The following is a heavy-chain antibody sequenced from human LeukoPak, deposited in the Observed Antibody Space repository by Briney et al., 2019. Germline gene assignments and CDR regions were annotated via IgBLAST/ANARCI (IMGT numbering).Heavy chain of an antibody. D-gene: IGHD2-2*01. CDR3: ARDRGSRTNCYLFDY. J-gene: IGHJ4*02. CDR1: GFTLSSYA. CDR2: ISGSGGST. V-gene: IGHV3-23*01. Sequence: GGSLRLSCAASGFTLSSYAMIWVRQAPGKGLEWVSGISGSGGSTNYTDSVKGRFTISRDSSKNTLFLQMNSLGAEDTAVYYCARDRGSRTNCYLFDYWGQGSLVTVSS.